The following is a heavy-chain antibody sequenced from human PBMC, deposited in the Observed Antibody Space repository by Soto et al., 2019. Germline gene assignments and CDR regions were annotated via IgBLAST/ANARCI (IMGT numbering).Heavy chain of an antibody. V-gene: IGHV1-69*13. J-gene: IGHJ6*02. CDR2: IIPIFGTA. CDR3: ARGMVTAYYYYYGMDV. Sequence: SVKVSCKASGGTFSSYAISWVRQAPGQGLEWMGGIIPIFGTANYAQKFQGRVTITADESTSTAYMELSSLRSEDTAVYYCARGMVTAYYYYYGMDVWGQGTTVTVSS. D-gene: IGHD5-18*01. CDR1: GGTFSSYA.